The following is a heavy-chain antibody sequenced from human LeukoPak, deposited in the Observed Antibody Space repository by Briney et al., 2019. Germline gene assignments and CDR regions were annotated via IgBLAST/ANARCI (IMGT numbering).Heavy chain of an antibody. J-gene: IGHJ3*02. CDR1: GGSFSGYY. V-gene: IGHV4-34*01. CDR3: ASLLNDYGDYDAFDI. CDR2: INHSGST. D-gene: IGHD4-17*01. Sequence: PSETLSLTCAVYGGSFSGYYWSWIRQPPGKGLEWIGEINHSGSTNYNPSLKSRVTISVDTSKNQFSLKLSSVTAADTAVYYCASLLNDYGDYDAFDIWGQGTMVTVSS.